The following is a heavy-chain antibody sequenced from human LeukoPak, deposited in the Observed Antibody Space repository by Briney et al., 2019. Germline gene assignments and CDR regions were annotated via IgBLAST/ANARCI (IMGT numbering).Heavy chain of an antibody. CDR2: IYTSGST. J-gene: IGHJ4*02. V-gene: IGHV4-4*07. CDR3: ARAGYDSSGYSAYFDY. D-gene: IGHD3-22*01. CDR1: GGSISSYY. Sequence: PSETLSLTCTVSGGSISSYYWSWIRQPAGKGLEWIGRIYTSGSTNYNPSLKSRVTMSVDTSKNQFSLKLSPVTAADTAVYYCARAGYDSSGYSAYFDYWGQGTLVTVSS.